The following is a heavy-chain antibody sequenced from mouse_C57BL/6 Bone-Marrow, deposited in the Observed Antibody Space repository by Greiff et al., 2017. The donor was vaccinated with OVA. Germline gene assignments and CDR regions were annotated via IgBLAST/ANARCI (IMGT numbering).Heavy chain of an antibody. V-gene: IGHV5-4*01. CDR3: RITTVVDPDYFDY. CDR2: ISDGGSYT. CDR1: GFTFSSYA. J-gene: IGHJ2*01. D-gene: IGHD1-1*01. Sequence: EVQLVESGGGLVKPGGSLKLSCAASGFTFSSYAMSWVRQTPEKRLEWVATISDGGSYTYYPDNVKGRFTISRDNAKNNLYLQMSNLKSEDTAMYYCRITTVVDPDYFDYWGQGTTLTVSS.